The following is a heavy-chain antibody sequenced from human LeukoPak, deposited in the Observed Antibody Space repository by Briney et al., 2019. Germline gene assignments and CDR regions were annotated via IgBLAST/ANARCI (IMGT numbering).Heavy chain of an antibody. D-gene: IGHD2-15*01. CDR2: ISSSSSTI. J-gene: IGHJ4*02. CDR3: AREVGGSCYSGGC. CDR1: GFIFSTYS. V-gene: IGHV3-48*04. Sequence: GGSLRLSCAASGFIFSTYSMNWVRQAPGKGLEWVSYISSSSSTIYYADSVKGRFTISRDNAKNSLYLQMNSLRAEDTAVYYCAREVGGSCYSGGCWGQGTLVTVSS.